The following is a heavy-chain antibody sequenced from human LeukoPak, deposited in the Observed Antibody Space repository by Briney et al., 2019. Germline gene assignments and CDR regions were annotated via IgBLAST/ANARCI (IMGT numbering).Heavy chain of an antibody. V-gene: IGHV3-74*01. CDR3: ARGNSHSFDY. CDR2: INSDGSST. Sequence: GGSLRLSCAASGFTLSSYWMHWVRQTPGKGPVWVSRINSDGSSTSYADSVKGRFTISRDNTKNTLYLQMNSLRAEDTAVYYCARGNSHSFDYWGKGALVTVSS. D-gene: IGHD4-11*01. J-gene: IGHJ4*02. CDR1: GFTLSSYW.